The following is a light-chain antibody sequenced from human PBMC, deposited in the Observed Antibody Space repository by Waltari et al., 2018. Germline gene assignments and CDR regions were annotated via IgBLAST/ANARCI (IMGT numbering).Light chain of an antibody. CDR3: CSYAGSSTGV. Sequence: QSALTQPASVSGSPGQSITISCTGTSSDVGSYNLVSWYQQHPGKAPKLMIYEGSKRPPGVAKRFSGSKSGNTASRTISGLQAEDEADYYCCSYAGSSTGVFGGGTKLTVL. CDR1: SSDVGSYNL. CDR2: EGS. V-gene: IGLV2-23*01. J-gene: IGLJ3*02.